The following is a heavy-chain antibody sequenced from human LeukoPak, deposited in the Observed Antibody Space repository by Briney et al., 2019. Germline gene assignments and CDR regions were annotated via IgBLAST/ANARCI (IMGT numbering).Heavy chain of an antibody. CDR3: TRVAXSGXTGWFDP. D-gene: IGHD3-10*01. J-gene: IGHJ5*02. V-gene: IGHV3-21*01. CDR1: GFNLNSYM. CDR2: ISSTGSYI. Sequence: GGSLRLSCAASGFNLNSYMLNWVRQAPGKGLEWVSSISSTGSYIYYADSVKGRFTISRDNPGNVVYLQMDSLRAEDTAVYYCTRVAXSGXTGWFDPWGQGTLVTVSS.